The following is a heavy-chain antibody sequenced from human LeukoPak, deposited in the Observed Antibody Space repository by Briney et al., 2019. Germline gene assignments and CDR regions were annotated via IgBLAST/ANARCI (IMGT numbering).Heavy chain of an antibody. CDR3: AGGPPEDTSSGY. Sequence: GASVKVSCKASGYRFTTYDINWVRQAPGQGLEWMGWMRPKKSDTGYARKFQDRVTLTWNISTDTAYMELNSLTAEDTAVYFCAGGPPEDTSSGYWGQGTLVTVSS. J-gene: IGHJ4*02. CDR1: GYRFTTYD. V-gene: IGHV1-8*01. D-gene: IGHD3-22*01. CDR2: MRPKKSDT.